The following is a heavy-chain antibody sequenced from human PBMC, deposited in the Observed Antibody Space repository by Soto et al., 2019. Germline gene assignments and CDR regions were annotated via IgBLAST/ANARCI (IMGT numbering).Heavy chain of an antibody. CDR1: GFTFGSYW. Sequence: GGSLRLSCAVSGFTFGSYWMNWVRLIPGKGLEWVAYIKPDGSATYYVDSVKGRFTISRDSAKNSLYLQMNSLRAEDTAVYYCARLLEGDYWYFDLWGRGTLVTVSS. D-gene: IGHD1-1*01. CDR3: ARLLEGDYWYFDL. V-gene: IGHV3-7*01. CDR2: IKPDGSAT. J-gene: IGHJ2*01.